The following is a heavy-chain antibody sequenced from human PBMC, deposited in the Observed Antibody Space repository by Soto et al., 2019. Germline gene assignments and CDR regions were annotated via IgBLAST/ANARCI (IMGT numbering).Heavy chain of an antibody. D-gene: IGHD3-10*01. CDR2: IDGSGGIT. J-gene: IGHJ5*02. V-gene: IGHV3-23*01. Sequence: QLLQSGGGLVQPGGSLTLSCAASGFTFGTTDMSWVRQAPGEGLEWVSTIDGSGGITYYADSVKGRFTLSRNNSRKTVYLQMNSLRGNDTAMYYFVKNSGSFNTWGKGALVTVYS. CDR1: GFTFGTTD. CDR3: VKNSGSFNT.